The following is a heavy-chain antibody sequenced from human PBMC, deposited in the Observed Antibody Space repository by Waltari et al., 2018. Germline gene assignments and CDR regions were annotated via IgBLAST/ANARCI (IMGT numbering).Heavy chain of an antibody. V-gene: IGHV4-39*07. CDR3: ARDVDMSFYYYMDV. Sequence: LQLQESGPRLVTPSETLSLSCTVSGVPISSNPYYWVWIRQPPGKGLEWIGSIYYSGSTYYNPSLKSRVTIAVDTAKNQVSLKLTSVSAADTAVYYCARDVDMSFYYYMDVWGKGTTVTISS. CDR2: IYYSGST. D-gene: IGHD2-21*01. J-gene: IGHJ6*03. CDR1: GVPISSNPYY.